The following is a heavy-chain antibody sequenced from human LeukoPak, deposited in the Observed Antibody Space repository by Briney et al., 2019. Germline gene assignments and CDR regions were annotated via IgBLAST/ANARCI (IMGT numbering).Heavy chain of an antibody. J-gene: IGHJ4*02. Sequence: GGSLRLSCAASGFTLSSYGMHWVRQAPGKWLEWVAFIRYDGSNKYYADSVKGRFTISRDNSKNTLYLQMNSLRAEDTAVYYCAKDPYSSGWLRKYYFDYWGQGTLVTVSS. CDR1: GFTLSSYG. V-gene: IGHV3-30*02. CDR2: IRYDGSNK. CDR3: AKDPYSSGWLRKYYFDY. D-gene: IGHD6-19*01.